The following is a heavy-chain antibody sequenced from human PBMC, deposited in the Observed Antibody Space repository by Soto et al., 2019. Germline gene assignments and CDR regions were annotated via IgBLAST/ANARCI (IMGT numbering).Heavy chain of an antibody. J-gene: IGHJ6*02. Sequence: LGESLKISCKGLGYTFADKWISWVRQKPGQGLEFMGIIFPGDSDTKYSPSFKGQVTISVDKSSNAAYLQWPSLQASDTAIYYCARLGGGWRIDVWGHGTSVTVSS. CDR2: IFPGDSDT. V-gene: IGHV5-51*01. D-gene: IGHD3-10*01. CDR3: ARLGGGWRIDV. CDR1: GYTFADKW.